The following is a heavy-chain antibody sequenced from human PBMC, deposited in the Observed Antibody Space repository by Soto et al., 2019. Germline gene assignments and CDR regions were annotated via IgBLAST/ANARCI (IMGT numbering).Heavy chain of an antibody. CDR2: INAGNGNT. V-gene: IGHV1-3*01. J-gene: IGHJ6*02. CDR1: GYTFTSYA. D-gene: IGHD3-3*01. Sequence: VASVKVSCKASGYTFTSYAMHWVRQAPGQRLEWMGWINAGNGNTKYSQKFQGRVTITRDTSASTAYMELSSLRSEDTAVYYCARLMAIFGVGYYYGMDVWGQGTTVTVSS. CDR3: ARLMAIFGVGYYYGMDV.